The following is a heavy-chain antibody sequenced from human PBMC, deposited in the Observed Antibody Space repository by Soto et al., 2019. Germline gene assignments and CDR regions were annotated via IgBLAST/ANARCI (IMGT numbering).Heavy chain of an antibody. J-gene: IGHJ6*02. V-gene: IGHV1-46*01. CDR3: AAPPQRRGGQNYYYSYGMDV. CDR1: GYTFTSYY. Sequence: ASVKVSCKASGYTFTSYYMHWVRQAPGQGLEWMGIINPSGGSTSYAQKFQGRVTMTRDTSTSTVYMELSSLRSEDTAVYYCAAPPQRRGGQNYYYSYGMDVWGQGTTVTVSS. CDR2: INPSGGST. D-gene: IGHD1-1*01.